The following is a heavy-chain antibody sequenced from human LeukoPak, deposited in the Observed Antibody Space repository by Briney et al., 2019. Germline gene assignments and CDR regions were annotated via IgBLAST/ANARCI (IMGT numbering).Heavy chain of an antibody. V-gene: IGHV2-5*02. D-gene: IGHD3-22*01. J-gene: IGHJ4*02. CDR3: AHRVIINGLYYDSSGYFDY. CDR2: IYWDDDK. Sequence: SGPSLVKPTQTLTLTCNFSGFSLPPSGVAVGWIRQPPGKALEWLAPIYWDDDKRYSPSLKSRLTITKDTSKNQVVLTLTNMDPVDTATYYCAHRVIINGLYYDSSGYFDYWGRGTLVTVSS. CDR1: GFSLPPSGVA.